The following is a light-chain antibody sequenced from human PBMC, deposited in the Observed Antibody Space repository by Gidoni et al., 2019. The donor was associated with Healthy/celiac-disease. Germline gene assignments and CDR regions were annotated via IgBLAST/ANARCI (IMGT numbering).Light chain of an antibody. CDR2: DAS. J-gene: IGKJ2*01. CDR3: QQRSNWHPYT. CDR1: QSGSSY. V-gene: IGKV3-11*01. Sequence: IVLPHSQATLSWSPGDRATLSCRASQSGSSYVAWYQQKPSQAPRLLIYDASNRATGIPARFSGSGSGTDFTLTISSLEPEDFAVYYCQQRSNWHPYTFGQGTKLEIK.